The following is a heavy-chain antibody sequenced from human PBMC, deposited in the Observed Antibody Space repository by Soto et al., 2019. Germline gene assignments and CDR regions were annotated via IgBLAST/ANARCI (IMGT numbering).Heavy chain of an antibody. Sequence: QVQLVQSGAEVKKPGSSVKVSCKASGGTFSSYTISWVRQAPGQGLEWMGRIIPILGIANYAQKFQGRVTITADKSTSTAYMELSSLRSEDTAVYYCTRFRGSYGMDVWGQGTTVTVSS. J-gene: IGHJ6*02. D-gene: IGHD3-10*01. CDR3: TRFRGSYGMDV. CDR1: GGTFSSYT. V-gene: IGHV1-69*02. CDR2: IIPILGIA.